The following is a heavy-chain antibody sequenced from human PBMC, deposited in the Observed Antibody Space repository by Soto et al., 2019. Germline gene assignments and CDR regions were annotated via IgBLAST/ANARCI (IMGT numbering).Heavy chain of an antibody. D-gene: IGHD1-26*01. CDR2: ISSNGGST. J-gene: IGHJ1*01. Sequence: EVQLVESGGGLVQPGGSLRLSCAASGFNFSSYAMHWVRQAPGKGLEYVSAISSNGGSTYYANSVKGRFTISRDNYKNTPYLQMGSLRAEDMAVYYCARGGSYYIGYFQHWGQGTLVTVSS. V-gene: IGHV3-64*01. CDR3: ARGGSYYIGYFQH. CDR1: GFNFSSYA.